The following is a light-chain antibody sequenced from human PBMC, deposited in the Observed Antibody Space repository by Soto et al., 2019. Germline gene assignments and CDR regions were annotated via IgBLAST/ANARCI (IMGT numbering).Light chain of an antibody. CDR1: QSIGNW. J-gene: IGKJ1*01. CDR2: KAS. CDR3: QQYNFYPWT. V-gene: IGKV1-5*03. Sequence: DIQMTQSPSTLSAPVGDRVTITCRASQSIGNWLAWYQQKPGKAPKLLIYKASSLESGVPSRFSGSGSGTEFTLTISSLQPDDFATYFCQQYNFYPWTFGQGTKVEVK.